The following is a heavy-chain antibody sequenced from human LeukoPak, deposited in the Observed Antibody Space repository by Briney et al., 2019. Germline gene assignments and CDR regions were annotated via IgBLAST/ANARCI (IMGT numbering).Heavy chain of an antibody. J-gene: IGHJ4*02. V-gene: IGHV3-30*18. Sequence: GGSLRLSCAASGFTFSSYGMRWVRQAPGKGLEWVTVISYDGSNKDYADSVKGRFTISRDNSKNTLYLQMNRLRAEDTAVYYCAKDQWLLDYWGQGTLVTVSS. CDR1: GFTFSSYG. D-gene: IGHD6-19*01. CDR2: ISYDGSNK. CDR3: AKDQWLLDY.